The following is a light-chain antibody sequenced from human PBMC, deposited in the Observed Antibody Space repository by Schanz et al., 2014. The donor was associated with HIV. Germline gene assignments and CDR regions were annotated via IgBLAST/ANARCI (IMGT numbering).Light chain of an antibody. J-gene: IGLJ3*02. CDR2: EVS. V-gene: IGLV2-14*01. Sequence: QSALTQPPSASGSPGQSVTISCTGTSSDVGGYKYVSWYQQHPGKAPKLLIYEVSNRPSGVSNRFSGSKSGNTASLTISGLQPDDEADYYCCSYTTSTTRVFGGGTKLTVL. CDR1: SSDVGGYKY. CDR3: CSYTTSTTRV.